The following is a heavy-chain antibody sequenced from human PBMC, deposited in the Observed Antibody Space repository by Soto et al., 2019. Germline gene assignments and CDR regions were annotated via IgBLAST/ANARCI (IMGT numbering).Heavy chain of an antibody. V-gene: IGHV1-18*04. J-gene: IGHJ6*02. CDR3: ARKPLAVGGLSYYGRDV. CDR1: GYNFSNYD. D-gene: IGHD6-19*01. CDR2: INSYSGNT. Sequence: ASVMVSCKASGYNFSNYDVNWVRQAPGQGLEWMGWINSYSGNTDYAQKFQGRVSLTTETSTTTAYMELRSLRSDDTAVYYCARKPLAVGGLSYYGRDVWC.